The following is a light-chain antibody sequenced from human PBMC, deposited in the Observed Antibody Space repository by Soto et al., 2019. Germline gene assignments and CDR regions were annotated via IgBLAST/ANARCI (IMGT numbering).Light chain of an antibody. J-gene: IGKJ2*01. CDR3: QLYGSSPLYS. CDR1: QTVSSTY. V-gene: IGKV3-20*01. Sequence: EIVLTQSPGTLSLSPGERATLSCRTSQTVSSTYLAWYQQKRGQAPRLLISGTSNRATGIPDRFSGSGSGTDFTLTISRLEPEDFAVYHCQLYGSSPLYSLVQGTELEIK. CDR2: GTS.